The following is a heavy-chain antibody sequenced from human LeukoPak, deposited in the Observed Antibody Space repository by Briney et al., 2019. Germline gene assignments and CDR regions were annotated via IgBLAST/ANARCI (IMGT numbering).Heavy chain of an antibody. CDR2: IHNSGIT. CDR3: AKSGGGGHDYYYYGMDV. D-gene: IGHD3-16*01. CDR1: GGSISRYY. V-gene: IGHV4-59*01. J-gene: IGHJ6*02. Sequence: PSETLSLTCTVSGGSISRYYWSWIRQPPGRGLEWIGYIHNSGITNHNPSLRSRVTMSLDTSKNQFSLKPSSVTAAEPAVYYRAKSGGGGHDYYYYGMDVWGQGATVTVSS.